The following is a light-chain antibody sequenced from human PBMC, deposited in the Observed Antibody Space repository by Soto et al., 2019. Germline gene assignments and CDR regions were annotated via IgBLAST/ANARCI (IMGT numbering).Light chain of an antibody. J-gene: IGKJ1*01. CDR2: WAS. CDR3: QQYYKTPLA. Sequence: DIVMTQSPDSLAVSLGERATINCKSSQSVLYNSNNKNYLAWYQQKPGQPPKLLISWASTRESGVPDRFSGSWSGTNFTLTISSLQAEDVAVYYCQQYYKTPLAFGPGTNVEIK. CDR1: QSVLYNSNNKNY. V-gene: IGKV4-1*01.